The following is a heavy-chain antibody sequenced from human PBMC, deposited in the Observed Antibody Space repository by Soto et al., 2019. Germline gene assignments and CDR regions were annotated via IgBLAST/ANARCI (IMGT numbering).Heavy chain of an antibody. CDR1: GYTFSHYW. D-gene: IGHD6-13*01. Sequence: GGALRLSCAASGYTFSHYWMHWVRQAPGKGLEWVGVVRSETYGGSTEYAASVKGRFRISRDDSQSIAYLQMTSLKTEDTAVYYCTRGRGTSGWYADYWGKGVLVTVSS. CDR2: VRSETYGGST. J-gene: IGHJ4*02. V-gene: IGHV3-49*04. CDR3: TRGRGTSGWYADY.